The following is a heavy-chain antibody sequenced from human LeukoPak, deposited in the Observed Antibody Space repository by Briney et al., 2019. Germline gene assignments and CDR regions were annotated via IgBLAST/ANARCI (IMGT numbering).Heavy chain of an antibody. Sequence: SETLSLTCTVSGGSISSYYWSWIRQPPGKGLEWIGYIYYSGSTNYNPSLKSRVTISVDTSKNQFSLKLSSVTAEDTAVYYCARGRIAAANGWFDPWGQGTLVTVSS. CDR2: IYYSGST. V-gene: IGHV4-59*01. J-gene: IGHJ5*02. D-gene: IGHD6-6*01. CDR3: ARGRIAAANGWFDP. CDR1: GGSISSYY.